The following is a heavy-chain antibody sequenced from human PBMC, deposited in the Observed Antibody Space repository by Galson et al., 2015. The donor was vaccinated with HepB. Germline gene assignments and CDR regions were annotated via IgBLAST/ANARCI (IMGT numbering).Heavy chain of an antibody. D-gene: IGHD4-17*01. Sequence: SLRLSCAASGFNFNNCNMNWVRQAPGKGLEWVSSISSTSSYIYYADSVKGRFTISRDNAKNSLYLQMNSLRAEDTAVYYCARYGYYHGMDVWGQGTTVTVSS. CDR3: ARYGYYHGMDV. J-gene: IGHJ6*02. CDR2: ISSTSSYI. V-gene: IGHV3-21*01. CDR1: GFNFNNCN.